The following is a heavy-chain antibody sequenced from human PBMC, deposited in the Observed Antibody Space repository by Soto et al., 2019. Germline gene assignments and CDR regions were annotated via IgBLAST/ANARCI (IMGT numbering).Heavy chain of an antibody. Sequence: PSETLSLTCTVSGGSISDDTYYWSWIRQPPGKGLEWIGYIFYSGSTNYNPSLKSRVSISVDTSKTQFSLRLSSVTAADTAVYYCARVYTGSYLMYYWGQRTPVTVSS. CDR3: ARVYTGSYLMYY. V-gene: IGHV4-61*01. CDR2: IFYSGST. CDR1: GGSISDDTYY. D-gene: IGHD1-26*01. J-gene: IGHJ4*02.